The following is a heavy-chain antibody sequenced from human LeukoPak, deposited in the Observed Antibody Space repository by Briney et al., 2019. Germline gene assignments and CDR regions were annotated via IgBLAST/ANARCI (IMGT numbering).Heavy chain of an antibody. Sequence: SVKVSCKASGGTFSSYTISWVRQAPGQGLEWMGRIIPILGIANYAQKFQGRVTITADKSTSTAHMELSSLRSEDTAVYYCARGSGSGSYYNELGGYYWGQGTLVTVSS. CDR1: GGTFSSYT. D-gene: IGHD3-10*01. J-gene: IGHJ4*02. CDR2: IIPILGIA. CDR3: ARGSGSGSYYNELGGYY. V-gene: IGHV1-69*02.